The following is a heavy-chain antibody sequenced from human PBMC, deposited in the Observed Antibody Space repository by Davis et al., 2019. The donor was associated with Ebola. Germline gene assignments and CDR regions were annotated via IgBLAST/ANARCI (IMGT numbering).Heavy chain of an antibody. Sequence: MPSETLSLTCTVSGGSISSYYWSWIRQPPGKGLEWIGYIYYSGSTNYNPSLKSRVTISVDTSKNQFSLKLSSVTAADTAVYYCARLFYDYVWGSYRYNNWFDPWDQGTLVTVSS. CDR2: IYYSGST. J-gene: IGHJ5*02. CDR1: GGSISSYY. V-gene: IGHV4-59*08. D-gene: IGHD3-16*02. CDR3: ARLFYDYVWGSYRYNNWFDP.